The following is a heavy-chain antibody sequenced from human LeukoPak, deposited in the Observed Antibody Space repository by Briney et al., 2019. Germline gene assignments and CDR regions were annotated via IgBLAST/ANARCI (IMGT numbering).Heavy chain of an antibody. CDR2: IYSGGST. CDR3: ARLATYYYYGMDV. Sequence: GGSLRLSCAASGFTVSSNYMSWVRQAPGKGLEWVSVIYSGGSTYYAGSVKGRFTISRDNSKNTLYLQMNSLRAEDTAVYYCARLATYYYYGMDVWGQGTTVTVSS. V-gene: IGHV3-53*01. D-gene: IGHD2-15*01. CDR1: GFTVSSNY. J-gene: IGHJ6*02.